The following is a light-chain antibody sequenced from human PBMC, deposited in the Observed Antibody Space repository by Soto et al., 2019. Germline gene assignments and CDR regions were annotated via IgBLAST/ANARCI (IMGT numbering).Light chain of an antibody. CDR1: TGAVTSGYY. CDR2: STR. J-gene: IGLJ3*02. V-gene: IGLV7-43*01. Sequence: QAVVTQEPSLTVSQGGTVTLTCASSTGAVTSGYYANWFQQKPGQAPRSLIYSTRNKHPGTPARFSGSLLGGKVALTLSAVQPEDEAEYYFLLYYGGAWLFGGGTKLTVL. CDR3: LLYYGGAWL.